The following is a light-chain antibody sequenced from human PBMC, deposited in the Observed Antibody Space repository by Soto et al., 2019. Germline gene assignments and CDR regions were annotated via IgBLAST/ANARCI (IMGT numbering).Light chain of an antibody. CDR2: DVS. J-gene: IGLJ2*01. CDR3: SSYTSSSTLD. CDR1: SSDVGGYNY. Sequence: QSFLTQPASVSGSPGQSITISCTGTSSDVGGYNYVSWYQQHPGKAPKLMIYDVSNRPSGVSNRFSGSKSGNTASLTISGLQAEDEADYYCSSYTSSSTLDFGGGTKLTVL. V-gene: IGLV2-14*01.